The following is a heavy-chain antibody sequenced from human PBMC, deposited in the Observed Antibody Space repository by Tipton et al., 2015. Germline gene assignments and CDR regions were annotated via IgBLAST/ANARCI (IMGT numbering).Heavy chain of an antibody. V-gene: IGHV4-59*01. Sequence: TLSLTCTVSGGSISSYHWSWIRQPPGKGLEWIGYIYYSGSTNYNPSLKSRVTISVDTSKKQFSLNVTSVTAADTAVYYCARGVDRSGPYYDYWGQGALVTVSS. CDR2: IYYSGST. D-gene: IGHD3-22*01. CDR1: GGSISSYH. CDR3: ARGVDRSGPYYDY. J-gene: IGHJ4*02.